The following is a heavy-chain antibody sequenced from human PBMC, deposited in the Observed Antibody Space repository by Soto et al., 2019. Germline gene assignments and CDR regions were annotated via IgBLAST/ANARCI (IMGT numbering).Heavy chain of an antibody. J-gene: IGHJ4*02. D-gene: IGHD3-22*01. CDR2: IIPILGIA. CDR3: ARGPSARYYYDSSGYCDY. V-gene: IGHV1-69*02. CDR1: GGTFSSYT. Sequence: SVKVSCKASGGTFSSYTISWVRQAPGQGLEWMGRIIPILGIANYAQKFQGRVTITADKSTSTAYMELSSLRSEDTAVYYCARGPSARYYYDSSGYCDYWGQGTLVTVSS.